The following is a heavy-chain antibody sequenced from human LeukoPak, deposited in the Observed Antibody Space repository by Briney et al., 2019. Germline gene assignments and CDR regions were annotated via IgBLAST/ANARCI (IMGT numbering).Heavy chain of an antibody. D-gene: IGHD2-2*01. J-gene: IGHJ4*02. CDR3: AKGADVVPAAQAFDY. V-gene: IGHV3-9*03. Sequence: RAGRSLRLSCAASGFTFDDYAMHWVRQAPGKGLEWVSGISWNSGSIGYADSVKGRFTISRDNAKNSLYLQMNSLRAEDMALYYCAKGADVVPAAQAFDYWGQGTLVTVSS. CDR2: ISWNSGSI. CDR1: GFTFDDYA.